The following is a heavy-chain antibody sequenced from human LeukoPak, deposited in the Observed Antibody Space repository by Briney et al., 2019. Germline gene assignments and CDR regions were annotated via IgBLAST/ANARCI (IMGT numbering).Heavy chain of an antibody. CDR3: ARDRGAFDI. V-gene: IGHV3-21*01. CDR1: GFTLSSYA. CDR2: ISSSSSYI. Sequence: GGSLRLSCAASGFTLSSYAMSWVRRAPGKGLEWVSSISSSSSYIYYADSVKGRFTISRDNAKNSLYLQMNSLRAEDTAVYYCARDRGAFDIWGQGTMVTVSS. D-gene: IGHD3-10*01. J-gene: IGHJ3*02.